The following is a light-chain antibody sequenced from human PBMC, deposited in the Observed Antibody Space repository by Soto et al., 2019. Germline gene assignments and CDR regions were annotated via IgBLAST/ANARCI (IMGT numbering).Light chain of an antibody. J-gene: IGKJ1*01. CDR3: QQYGHSPT. CDR2: GPS. V-gene: IGKV3-20*01. CDR1: ESVGSNY. Sequence: EIVFTQSPGTLYLSPGERATLSCRASESVGSNYLAWYQPKPGMAPRLLVYGPSTRATGIPDRLSGSGSGTEFTLPITRLDPEDFAVYFCQQYGHSPTFGQGTKVDIK.